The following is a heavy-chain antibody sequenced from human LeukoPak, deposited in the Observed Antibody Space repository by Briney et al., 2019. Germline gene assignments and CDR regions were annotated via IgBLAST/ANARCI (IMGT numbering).Heavy chain of an antibody. D-gene: IGHD5-24*01. CDR3: ARRRDGYNSADY. V-gene: IGHV4-34*01. CDR1: GGSFSGYF. J-gene: IGHJ4*02. Sequence: SETLSLTCAVYGGSFSGYFWSWIRQPPGKGLEWIGEINHSGSTNYNPSLKSRVTISADTSKNQFSLKLTSVTAADTAVYYCARRRDGYNSADYWGQGTLVTVSS. CDR2: INHSGST.